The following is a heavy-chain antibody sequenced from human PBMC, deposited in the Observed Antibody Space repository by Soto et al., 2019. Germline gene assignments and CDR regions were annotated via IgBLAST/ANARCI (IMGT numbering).Heavy chain of an antibody. CDR1: GFTLSSYA. J-gene: IGHJ3*02. CDR3: VKDVEYYDSSGYTYDAFDI. D-gene: IGHD3-22*01. CDR2: ISSNGGST. V-gene: IGHV3-64D*06. Sequence: GSRRVCWSAAGFTLSSYAMHWVRQAPGKGLEYVSAISSNGGSTYYADSVKGRFTISRDNSKNTLYLQMSSLRAEDTAVYYCVKDVEYYDSSGYTYDAFDIWGQGTMVT.